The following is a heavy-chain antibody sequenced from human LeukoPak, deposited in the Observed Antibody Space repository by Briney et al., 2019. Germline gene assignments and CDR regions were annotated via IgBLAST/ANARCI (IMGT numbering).Heavy chain of an antibody. CDR1: GYTFTGHY. CDR2: INPKSGGT. Sequence: ASVRVCCKASGYTFTGHYIHWVRQAPGQGLEWMGWINPKSGGTNFAPRFQGRVTVTRDTSINTAYMEMTRLTSDDTAVYYCARFMENSAEYYNRYGLDVWGQGTTVTVSS. V-gene: IGHV1-2*02. J-gene: IGHJ6*02. CDR3: ARFMENSAEYYNRYGLDV. D-gene: IGHD3-3*01.